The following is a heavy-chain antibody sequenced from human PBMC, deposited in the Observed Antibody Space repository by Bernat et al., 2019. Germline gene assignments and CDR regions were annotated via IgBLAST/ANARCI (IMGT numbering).Heavy chain of an antibody. V-gene: IGHV7-4-1*02. J-gene: IGHJ4*02. CDR1: GYTFTSYA. CDR3: ARDKKKGPFSGYASLIGP. Sequence: QVQLVQSGSELKKPGASVKVSCKASGYTFTSYAMNWVRQAPGQGLEWMGWINTNTGNPTYAQGFTGRFVFSLDPSVSTAYLQISSLKADDSAVDYCARDKKKGPFSGYASLIGPWGQGTLVTVSS. CDR2: INTNTGNP. D-gene: IGHD5-12*01.